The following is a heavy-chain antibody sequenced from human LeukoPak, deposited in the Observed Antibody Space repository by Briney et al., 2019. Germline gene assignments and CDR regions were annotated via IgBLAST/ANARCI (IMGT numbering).Heavy chain of an antibody. CDR1: GFTFSSYS. CDR2: ISSSSSTI. CDR3: ARGLFSRRIAVAGTLDY. D-gene: IGHD6-19*01. V-gene: IGHV3-48*02. J-gene: IGHJ4*02. Sequence: GGSLRLSCAASGFTFSSYSMNWVRQAPGKGLEWVSYISSSSSTIYYADSVKGRFTISRDNAKNSLYLQMNSLRDEDTAVYYCARGLFSRRIAVAGTLDYWGQGTPVTVSS.